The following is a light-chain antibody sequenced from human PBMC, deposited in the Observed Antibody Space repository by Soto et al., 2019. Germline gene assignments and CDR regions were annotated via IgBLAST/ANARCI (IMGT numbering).Light chain of an antibody. CDR3: SSYAGNNNLV. Sequence: QSALTQPPTASGSPGQSVTISCTGTSSDVGDYNYVSWYQQHPGKAPKLMIYEVNKRPSGVPDRFSGSKSGNTASLTVSGLQAEDEADYYCSSYAGNNNLVFGGGTKVTVL. CDR2: EVN. J-gene: IGLJ3*02. V-gene: IGLV2-8*01. CDR1: SSDVGDYNY.